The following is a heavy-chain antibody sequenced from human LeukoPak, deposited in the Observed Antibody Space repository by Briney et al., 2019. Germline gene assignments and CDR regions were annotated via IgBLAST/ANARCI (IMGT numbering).Heavy chain of an antibody. D-gene: IGHD6-19*01. Sequence: GSLRLSCAASGFTFSSYEMNWVRQPPGKGLEWIGSIYYSGSTYYNPSLKSRVTISVDTSKNQFSLKLSSVTAADTAVYYCARQGYSSGWSDYWGQGTLVTVSS. J-gene: IGHJ4*02. CDR2: IYYSGST. CDR3: ARQGYSSGWSDY. CDR1: GFTFSSYE. V-gene: IGHV4-39*01.